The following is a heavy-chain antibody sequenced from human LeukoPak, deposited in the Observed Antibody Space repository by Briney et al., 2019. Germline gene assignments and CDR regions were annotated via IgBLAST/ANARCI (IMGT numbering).Heavy chain of an antibody. J-gene: IGHJ4*02. CDR1: GFTFSSYA. CDR2: ISYDGSNK. D-gene: IGHD3-10*01. CDR3: AKNLELWFGDLLYFDS. V-gene: IGHV3-30-3*02. Sequence: GGSLRLSCAASGFTFSSYAVHWVRQAPGKGLEWVAVISYDGSNKYYADSVKGRFTISRDNSKNTLYLQMNSLRAEDTAVYYCAKNLELWFGDLLYFDSWGQGTLVTVSS.